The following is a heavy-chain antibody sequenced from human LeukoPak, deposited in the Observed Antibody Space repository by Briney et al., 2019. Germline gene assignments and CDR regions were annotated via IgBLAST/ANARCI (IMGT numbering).Heavy chain of an antibody. Sequence: GGSLRLSCAASGFTFSSYSMNWVRQAPGKGLEWVSSISSSSSYIYYADSVKGRFTISRDNARNSLYLRMNSLRAEDTAVYYCARGRDGYNLVDAFDIWGQGIMVTVSS. CDR2: ISSSSSYI. CDR3: ARGRDGYNLVDAFDI. CDR1: GFTFSSYS. V-gene: IGHV3-21*01. J-gene: IGHJ3*02. D-gene: IGHD5-24*01.